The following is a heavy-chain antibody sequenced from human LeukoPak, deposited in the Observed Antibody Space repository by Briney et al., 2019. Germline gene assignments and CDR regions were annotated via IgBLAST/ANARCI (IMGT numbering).Heavy chain of an antibody. CDR1: GGSISSYY. D-gene: IGHD5-24*01. Sequence: SETLSLTCTVSGGSISSYYWSWIRQPPGKGLEWIGYIYYSGTTNYNPSLKSRVTISVDTSKNQFSLQLSSVTAADTAVYYCARRPTYNYNFDFWGQGTLVTDSS. CDR3: ARRPTYNYNFDF. CDR2: IYYSGTT. J-gene: IGHJ4*02. V-gene: IGHV4-59*08.